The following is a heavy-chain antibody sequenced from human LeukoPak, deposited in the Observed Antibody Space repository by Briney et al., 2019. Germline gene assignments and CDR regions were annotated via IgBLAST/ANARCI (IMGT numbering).Heavy chain of an antibody. D-gene: IGHD1-26*01. J-gene: IGHJ5*02. CDR1: GGSISSYY. CDR2: IYYSGST. Sequence: SETLSLTCTVSGGSISSYYWSWIRQPPGKGLEWIGYIYYSGSTNYNPSLKSRVTISVDTSKNQFSLKLSSVTAADTAVYYCARISGSYYLNWFDPWGQGTLFTVSS. CDR3: ARISGSYYLNWFDP. V-gene: IGHV4-59*01.